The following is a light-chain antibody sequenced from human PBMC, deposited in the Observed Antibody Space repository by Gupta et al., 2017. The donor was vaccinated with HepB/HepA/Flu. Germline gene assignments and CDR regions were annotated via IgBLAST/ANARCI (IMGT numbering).Light chain of an antibody. CDR1: QSIFSW. V-gene: IGKV1-5*03. CDR2: KAA. CDR3: QQCDTYYPGRR. J-gene: IGKJ1*01. Sequence: DVQLTQSPSTLSASVGDRVTITCRASQSIFSWLAWYQKKPGKAPKLLMYKAATLESGVPSRCTGSGDGTEGTITIISLQPEDFETYSCQQCDTYYPGRRFGQGTKVEI.